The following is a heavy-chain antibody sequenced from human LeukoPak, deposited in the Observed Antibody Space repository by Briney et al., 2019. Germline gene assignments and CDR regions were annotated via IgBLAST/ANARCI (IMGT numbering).Heavy chain of an antibody. Sequence: SETLSLTCTVSGGSIGTYYWTWIRQPPGKGLEWIGYIYYSGSASYNPSLKSRVTISVDTSKNQFSLKLSSVTAADTAVYYCARSGVPQRWGQGTLVTVSS. CDR2: IYYSGSA. CDR3: ARSGVPQR. CDR1: GGSIGTYY. V-gene: IGHV4-59*01. J-gene: IGHJ4*02. D-gene: IGHD7-27*01.